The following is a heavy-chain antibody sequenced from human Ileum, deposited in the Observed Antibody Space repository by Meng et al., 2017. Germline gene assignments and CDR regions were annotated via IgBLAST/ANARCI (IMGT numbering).Heavy chain of an antibody. CDR1: GFTFSSYW. V-gene: IGHV3-74*01. D-gene: IGHD3-16*02. Sequence: EVQLVEAGGGLVQPRGSLRLSCTASGFTFSSYWMHWVRQAPGKGLVWVSRIKYDGTSTYYADSVRGRFTISRDNAKNTLYLQMNSLRAEDTAVYYCAISDWFDPWGQGTLVTVSS. J-gene: IGHJ5*02. CDR2: IKYDGTST. CDR3: AISDWFDP.